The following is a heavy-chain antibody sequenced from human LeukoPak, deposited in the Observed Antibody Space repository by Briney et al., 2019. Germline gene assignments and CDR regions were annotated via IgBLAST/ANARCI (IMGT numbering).Heavy chain of an antibody. J-gene: IGHJ4*02. CDR3: ARDLRGYYDSSGYHFGY. D-gene: IGHD3-22*01. Sequence: SVKVSCKASGGTFISYAISGVGQAPGQGGEWMGGIIPIFRPPNYAQKFQGRVTITADDSTSTAYLELSSLRSEDTAVYYCARDLRGYYDSSGYHFGYWGQGTLVTVSS. V-gene: IGHV1-69*13. CDR2: IIPIFRPP. CDR1: GGTFISYA.